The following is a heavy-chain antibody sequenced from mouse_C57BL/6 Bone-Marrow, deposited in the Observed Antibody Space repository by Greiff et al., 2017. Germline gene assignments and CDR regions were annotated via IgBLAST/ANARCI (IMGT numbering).Heavy chain of an antibody. CDR3: AREGYYRSSYAMDS. Sequence: EVQLVESEGGLVQPGSSMKLSCTASGFTFSDSYMAWVRQVQEKGLEWVANINYDGSSTYYLDSLKSRFIISRDNAKNILYLQMSSLKSEDTATYYCAREGYYRSSYAMDSRRQGASEPASS. CDR2: INYDGSST. J-gene: IGHJ4*01. V-gene: IGHV5-16*01. D-gene: IGHD1-1*01. CDR1: GFTFSDSY.